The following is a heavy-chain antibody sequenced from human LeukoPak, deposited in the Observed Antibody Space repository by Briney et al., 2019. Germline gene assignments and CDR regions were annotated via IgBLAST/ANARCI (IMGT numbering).Heavy chain of an antibody. V-gene: IGHV3-30*03. J-gene: IGHJ4*02. CDR2: ISYDGSNK. D-gene: IGHD2-2*01. Sequence: GGSLRLSCAASGFTLSSYGMHWVRQAPGKGLEWVAVISYDGSNKYYADSVKGRFTISGDNSKNTLYLQMNSLRAEDTAVYYCAGVVPAGPFDYWGQGTLVTVSS. CDR3: AGVVPAGPFDY. CDR1: GFTLSSYG.